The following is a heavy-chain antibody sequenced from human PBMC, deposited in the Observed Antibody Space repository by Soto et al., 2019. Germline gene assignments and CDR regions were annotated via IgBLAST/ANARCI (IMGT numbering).Heavy chain of an antibody. J-gene: IGHJ3*02. Sequence: GGSLRLSCAASGFTFSNAWMSWVRQAPGKGLEWVGRIKSKTDGGTTDYAAPVKGRFPISRDDSKNTLYLQMNSLKTEDTAVYYCTTDPVLYWRLHLGSDAFDIWGQGTMVTVSS. V-gene: IGHV3-15*01. CDR1: GFTFSNAW. D-gene: IGHD3-16*01. CDR2: IKSKTDGGTT. CDR3: TTDPVLYWRLHLGSDAFDI.